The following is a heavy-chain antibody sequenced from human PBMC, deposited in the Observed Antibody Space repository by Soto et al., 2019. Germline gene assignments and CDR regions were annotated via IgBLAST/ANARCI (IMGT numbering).Heavy chain of an antibody. CDR3: AKTDYGSGSYYNNYYFDY. J-gene: IGHJ4*02. Sequence: GGSLRLSCAASGFTFSSYAMSWVRQAPGKGLEWVSAISGSGGSTYYADSVKGRFTISRDNSKNTLYLQMNSLRAEDTALFYFAKTDYGSGSYYNNYYFDYWGQGTLVTVSS. CDR1: GFTFSSYA. CDR2: ISGSGGST. D-gene: IGHD3-10*01. V-gene: IGHV3-23*01.